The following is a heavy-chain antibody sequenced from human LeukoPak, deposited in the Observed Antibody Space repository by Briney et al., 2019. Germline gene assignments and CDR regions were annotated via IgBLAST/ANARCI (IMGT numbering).Heavy chain of an antibody. V-gene: IGHV3-23*01. J-gene: IGHJ4*02. CDR1: GFTFSSYA. CDR3: AKDFGYCGGDCATHFDDY. Sequence: GGSLRLSCAASGFTFSSYAMSWVRQAPGKGLEWVSAISGSGGSTYYADSVKGRFTISRDNSKNTLYLQMNSLRAEDTAVYYCAKDFGYCGGDCATHFDDYWGQGTLVTVSS. D-gene: IGHD2-21*02. CDR2: ISGSGGST.